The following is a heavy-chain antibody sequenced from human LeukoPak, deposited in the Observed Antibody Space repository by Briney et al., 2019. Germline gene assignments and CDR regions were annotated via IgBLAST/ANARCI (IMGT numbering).Heavy chain of an antibody. CDR3: ARGLRDTTGWWGWFDP. CDR2: INDSGST. CDR1: GVSISSSNSY. J-gene: IGHJ5*02. D-gene: IGHD6-19*01. Sequence: PSETLSLTCTVSGVSISSSNSYWSWIRQAPGKGLEWIGEINDSGSTNYNPSLKSRVTISVDTSKNQFSVKVTSVTAADTAVYYCARGLRDTTGWWGWFDPWGQGTLVTISS. V-gene: IGHV4-39*07.